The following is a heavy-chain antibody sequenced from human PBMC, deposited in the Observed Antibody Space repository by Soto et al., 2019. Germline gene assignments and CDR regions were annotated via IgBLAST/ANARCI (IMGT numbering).Heavy chain of an antibody. Sequence: EVQLLESGGGLVQPGGSLRLSCAASGFPFSSYAISWFRQAPGKGLDWVSAISGSGGSTYYAASVKGRFTITRDNSKNPLYLQMNSLRAEDTAVYYCAKDSGSGWTRPRFDYWGQGTLVTVSS. D-gene: IGHD6-19*01. V-gene: IGHV3-23*01. J-gene: IGHJ4*02. CDR2: ISGSGGST. CDR3: AKDSGSGWTRPRFDY. CDR1: GFPFSSYA.